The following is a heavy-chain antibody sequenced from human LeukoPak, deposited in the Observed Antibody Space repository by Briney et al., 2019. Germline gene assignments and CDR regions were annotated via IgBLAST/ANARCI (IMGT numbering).Heavy chain of an antibody. CDR2: VDPEDGET. Sequence: ASVKVSCKVSGYTFTDYYMHWVQQAPGKGLEWMGLVDPEDGETIYAEKLQGRVTITADTSTDTAYMELSSLRSEDTAVYYCATIVVVPAVTGDYWGQGTLVTVSS. CDR3: ATIVVVPAVTGDY. V-gene: IGHV1-69-2*01. D-gene: IGHD2-2*01. CDR1: GYTFTDYY. J-gene: IGHJ4*02.